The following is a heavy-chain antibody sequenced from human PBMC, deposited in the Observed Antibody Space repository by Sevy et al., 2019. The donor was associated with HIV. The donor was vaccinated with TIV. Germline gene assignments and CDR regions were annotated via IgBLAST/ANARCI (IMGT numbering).Heavy chain of an antibody. V-gene: IGHV4-34*01. J-gene: IGHJ3*02. CDR3: ARHCTGGSCSHAFHI. CDR1: GGSFSGYY. Sequence: SETLSLTCAVYGGSFSGYYWSWIRQPPGKGLEWIGEINHSGGTNYNPSLKSRVTISVDTSKNQFSLKLSSVTAADTAVYYCARHCTGGSCSHAFHIWGQGTMVTVSS. D-gene: IGHD2-15*01. CDR2: INHSGGT.